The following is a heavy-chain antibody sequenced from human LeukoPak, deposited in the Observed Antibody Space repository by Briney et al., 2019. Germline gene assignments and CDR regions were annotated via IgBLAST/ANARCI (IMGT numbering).Heavy chain of an antibody. Sequence: VASVKVSCKASGGTFSSYAISWVRQAPGQGLEWMGRIIPILGIANYAQKFQGRVTITADKSTSTAYMELSSLRSEDTAVYYCARASLPTVTSQGDGNFDYWGQGTLVTVSS. CDR2: IIPILGIA. V-gene: IGHV1-69*04. D-gene: IGHD4-17*01. J-gene: IGHJ4*02. CDR3: ARASLPTVTSQGDGNFDY. CDR1: GGTFSSYA.